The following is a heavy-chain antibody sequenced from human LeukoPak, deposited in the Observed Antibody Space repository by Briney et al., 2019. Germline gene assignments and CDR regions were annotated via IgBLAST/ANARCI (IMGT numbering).Heavy chain of an antibody. J-gene: IGHJ6*03. D-gene: IGHD1-26*01. CDR1: GFTFSNYW. CDR2: INSDGSST. CDR3: ARVSSGSYLGYYYYYMDV. V-gene: IGHV3-74*01. Sequence: GGSLRLSCAASGFTFSNYWMHWVRQAPGKGLVWVSRINSDGSSTSYADSVKGRFTISRDNAKNTLYLQMNRLRAEDTAVYYCARVSSGSYLGYYYYYMDVWGKGTTVTVSS.